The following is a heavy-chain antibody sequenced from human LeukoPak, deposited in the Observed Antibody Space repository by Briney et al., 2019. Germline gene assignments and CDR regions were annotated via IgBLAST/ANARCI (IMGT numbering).Heavy chain of an antibody. Sequence: GGSLRLSCAASGFTFSSYSMNWVRQAPGKGLEWVPYISSSSSTIYYADSVKGRFTMSRDNAQNALYLEMNSLRAEDTAVYYCAREKKTEWTTGAFDMWGQGTMVIVSS. V-gene: IGHV3-48*04. CDR3: AREKKTEWTTGAFDM. J-gene: IGHJ3*02. D-gene: IGHD3-3*01. CDR1: GFTFSSYS. CDR2: ISSSSSTI.